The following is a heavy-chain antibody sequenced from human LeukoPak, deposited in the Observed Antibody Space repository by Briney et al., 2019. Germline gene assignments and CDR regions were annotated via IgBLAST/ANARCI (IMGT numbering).Heavy chain of an antibody. D-gene: IGHD3-22*01. Sequence: PGGSLRLSCAASGFTSSSYSMNWVRQAPGKGLEWVSSISSSSSTIYYADSVKGRFTISRDNAKNSLYLQMNSLRAEDTAVYYCARDYYDSSGYIDYWGQGTLVTVSS. CDR1: GFTSSSYS. CDR3: ARDYYDSSGYIDY. J-gene: IGHJ4*02. V-gene: IGHV3-48*01. CDR2: ISSSSSTI.